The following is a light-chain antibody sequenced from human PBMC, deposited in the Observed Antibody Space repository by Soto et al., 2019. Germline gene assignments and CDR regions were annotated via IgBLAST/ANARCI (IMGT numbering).Light chain of an antibody. Sequence: QSVLTQPPSVSEAPRQRVTISCSGSTSNIGNNAVNWYKQLPGKAPKLLIYYDDLLPSGVSDRFSGSKSGTSASLAISGLQSEDEADYYCAAWDDSLNVVVFGGGTK. CDR3: AAWDDSLNVVV. CDR2: YDD. V-gene: IGLV1-36*01. J-gene: IGLJ3*02. CDR1: TSNIGNNA.